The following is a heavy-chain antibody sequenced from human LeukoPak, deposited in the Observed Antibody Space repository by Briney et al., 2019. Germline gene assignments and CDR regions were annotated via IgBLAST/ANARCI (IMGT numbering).Heavy chain of an antibody. CDR1: GGTFSSYA. V-gene: IGHV1-69*05. D-gene: IGHD3-9*01. J-gene: IGHJ4*02. Sequence: SVKVSCKASGGTFSSYAISWVRQAPGQGLEWMGGIIPIFGTANYAQKFQGGVTITTDESTSTAYMELSSLRSEDTAVYYCARHGYYDILTGPNGLDYWGQGTLVTVSS. CDR3: ARHGYYDILTGPNGLDY. CDR2: IIPIFGTA.